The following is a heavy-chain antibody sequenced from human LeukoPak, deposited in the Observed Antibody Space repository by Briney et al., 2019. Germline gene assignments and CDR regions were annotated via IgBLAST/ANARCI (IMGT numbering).Heavy chain of an antibody. Sequence: PSETLSLTCTVSGGSISSYYWSWIRQPAGKGLEWIGRIYTSGSTNYNPSLKSRVTMSVDTSKNQFSLKLSSVTAADTAVYYCARVQARYYDYVWGSYRASLDYWGQGTLVTVSS. V-gene: IGHV4-4*07. J-gene: IGHJ4*02. CDR1: GGSISSYY. D-gene: IGHD3-16*02. CDR2: IYTSGST. CDR3: ARVQARYYDYVWGSYRASLDY.